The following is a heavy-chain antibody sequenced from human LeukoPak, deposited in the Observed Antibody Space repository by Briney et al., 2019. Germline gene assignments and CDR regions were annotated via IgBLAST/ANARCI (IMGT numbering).Heavy chain of an antibody. D-gene: IGHD3-10*01. V-gene: IGHV4-59*01. J-gene: IGHJ4*02. CDR3: ARGSRELLWFGELGFDY. CDR1: GGSISSYY. Sequence: PSETLSLTCIVSGGSISSYYWSWIRQPPGKGLEWIGYIYYSGSTNYDPSLKSRVTISVDTSKNQFSLKLSSVTAADTAVYYCARGSRELLWFGELGFDYWGQGTLVTVSS. CDR2: IYYSGST.